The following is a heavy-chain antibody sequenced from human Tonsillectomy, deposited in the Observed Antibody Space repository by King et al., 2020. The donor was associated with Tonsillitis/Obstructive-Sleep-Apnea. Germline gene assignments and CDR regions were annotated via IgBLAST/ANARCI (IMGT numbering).Heavy chain of an antibody. D-gene: IGHD1-26*01. CDR3: VKGAVDAIDI. V-gene: IGHV3-64D*06. CDR1: GFTFSSYA. CDR2: ISSNGGST. Sequence: QLVQSGGGLVQPGGSLRLSCSASGFTFSSYAMHWVRQAPGKGLEYVSAISSNGGSTYYADSVKGRFTISRDNSKNTLYLQMSSLRAEYTAVYYCVKGAVDAIDIWGQGKMVTVSS. J-gene: IGHJ3*02.